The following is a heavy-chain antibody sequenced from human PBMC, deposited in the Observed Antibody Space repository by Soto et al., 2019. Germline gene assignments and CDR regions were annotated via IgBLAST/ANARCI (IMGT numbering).Heavy chain of an antibody. CDR1: GFTFTTYW. D-gene: IGHD2-15*01. Sequence: EVQLVESGGGLVQPGGSLRLSCAASGFTFTTYWMHWVRQAPEKGLMWVARIKGDASMTSYADSVKGRFTISRDNAKNTLYLQMNSLRVDEDTAVYYCVRRGLLSYWFEPWGHGTLVTVSS. V-gene: IGHV3-74*01. J-gene: IGHJ5*02. CDR2: IKGDASMT. CDR3: VRRGLLSYWFEP.